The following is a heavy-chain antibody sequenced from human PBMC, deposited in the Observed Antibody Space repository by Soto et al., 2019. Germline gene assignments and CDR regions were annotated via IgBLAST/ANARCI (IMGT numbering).Heavy chain of an antibody. CDR2: INHSGST. Sequence: ETLSLTCTVSGGSISSSSYYWGWIRQPPGKGLEWIGEINHSGSTNYNPSLKSRVTISVDTSKNQFSLKLSSVTAADTAVYYCARARFLEWLYYYYGMDVWGQGTTVTVSS. V-gene: IGHV4-39*07. CDR3: ARARFLEWLYYYYGMDV. D-gene: IGHD3-3*01. J-gene: IGHJ6*02. CDR1: GGSISSSSYY.